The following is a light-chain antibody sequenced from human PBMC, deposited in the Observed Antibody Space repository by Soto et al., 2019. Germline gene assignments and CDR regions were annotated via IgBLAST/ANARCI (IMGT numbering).Light chain of an antibody. CDR2: ESS. J-gene: IGLJ2*01. CDR1: SSDVGTYDL. V-gene: IGLV2-23*01. Sequence: QSALTKPASVSGSPGQSITISCTGTSSDVGTYDLVSWYQQNPGKAPKLMIYESSKRPSGVSNRFSGSRSGNTASLTISGLQAEDEADYYCCSYAGSTTYVVFGGGTKLTVL. CDR3: CSYAGSTTYVV.